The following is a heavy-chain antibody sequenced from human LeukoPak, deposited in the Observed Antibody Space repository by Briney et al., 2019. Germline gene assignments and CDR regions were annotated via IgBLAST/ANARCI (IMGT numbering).Heavy chain of an antibody. J-gene: IGHJ4*02. D-gene: IGHD6-19*01. CDR2: INPKSGGT. Sequence: ASVKVSCKASGYTFTGYYMHWVRQAPGQGLEWMGWINPKSGGTKYEEKFQSRVTIPRDTSISTAYMGLRRLRSDDTAVYYCASHSSGWYEYYFDCWGQGTLVTVYS. CDR3: ASHSSGWYEYYFDC. V-gene: IGHV1-2*02. CDR1: GYTFTGYY.